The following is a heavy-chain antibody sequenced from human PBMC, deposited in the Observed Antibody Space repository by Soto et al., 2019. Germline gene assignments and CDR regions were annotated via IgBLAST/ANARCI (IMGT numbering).Heavy chain of an antibody. CDR3: ARTTGGGYCSGGSCYYDY. J-gene: IGHJ4*02. CDR1: GGSISSYY. CDR2: IYYSGST. D-gene: IGHD2-15*01. V-gene: IGHV4-59*08. Sequence: QVQLQESGPGLVKPSETLSLTCSVSGGSISSYYWNWIRQPPGKGLEWIGYIYYSGSTNYNPSLKSRVTISVDTSKNQSSLKLSSVTAADTAVYYCARTTGGGYCSGGSCYYDYWGQGTLVTVSS.